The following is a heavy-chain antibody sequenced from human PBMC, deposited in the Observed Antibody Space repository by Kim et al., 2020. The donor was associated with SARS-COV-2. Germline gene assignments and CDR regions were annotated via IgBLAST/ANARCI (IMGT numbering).Heavy chain of an antibody. CDR2: ISGSGGST. J-gene: IGHJ5*02. Sequence: GGSLRLSCAASGFTFSSYAMSWVRQAPGKGLEWVSAISGSGGSTYYADSVKGRFTISRDNSKNTLYLQMNSLRAEDTAVYYCAKAPYGYCSSTSCYTWGQGTLVTVSS. CDR3: AKAPYGYCSSTSCYT. D-gene: IGHD2-2*02. V-gene: IGHV3-23*01. CDR1: GFTFSSYA.